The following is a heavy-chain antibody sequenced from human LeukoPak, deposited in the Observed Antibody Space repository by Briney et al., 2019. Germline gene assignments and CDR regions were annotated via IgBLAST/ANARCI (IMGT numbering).Heavy chain of an antibody. CDR3: ASGSDRNWFDP. CDR2: IYYRGST. D-gene: IGHD1-26*01. Sequence: PLETLSLTPVVPGDSTRGSFSRCSSDPLGGGLWRRGYIYYRGSTNYNPSLKSRVTISVHTSKNQFSLKLSSVTAADTAMYYCASGSDRNWFDPWGQGTLVTVSS. V-gene: IGHV4-59*01. CDR1: GDSTRGSF. J-gene: IGHJ5*02.